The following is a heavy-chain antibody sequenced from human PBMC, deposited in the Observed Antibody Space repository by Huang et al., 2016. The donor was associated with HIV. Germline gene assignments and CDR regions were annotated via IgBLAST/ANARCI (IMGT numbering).Heavy chain of an antibody. D-gene: IGHD6-13*01. CDR3: ARGDSSNLDP. CDR2: SNPNSGGT. J-gene: IGHJ5*02. V-gene: IGHV1-2*02. CDR1: GYTFTGYY. Sequence: QVQLVQSGAEVKKPGASVKVSCKASGYTFTGYYMHWVRQAPGQGLEWMGRSNPNSGGTNDAQKFQGRVTMTRDTSISTAYMELSRLRSDDTAVYYCARGDSSNLDPWGQGTLVTVSS.